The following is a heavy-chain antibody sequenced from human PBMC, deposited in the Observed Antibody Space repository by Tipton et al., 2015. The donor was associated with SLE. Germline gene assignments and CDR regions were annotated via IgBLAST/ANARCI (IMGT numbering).Heavy chain of an antibody. V-gene: IGHV4-34*01. J-gene: IGHJ4*02. D-gene: IGHD6-6*01. Sequence: TLSLTCAVYGGSFSGYYWSWIRQPPGKGLEWIGEINHSGSTNHNPSLKSRVTISVDTSKNQFSLKLTSVTAADTAVYYCARQYSSSSDYFDYWGQGTLVTVSS. CDR2: INHSGST. CDR1: GGSFSGYY. CDR3: ARQYSSSSDYFDY.